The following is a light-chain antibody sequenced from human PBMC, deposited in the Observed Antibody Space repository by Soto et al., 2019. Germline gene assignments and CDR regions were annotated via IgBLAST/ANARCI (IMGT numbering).Light chain of an antibody. CDR3: QQYLSYPIT. Sequence: DIQMTQSPSTLSASVGDSVTITCRASQSLSSWLAWYQQKPGKAPKSLIYKASSLESGVPSRFSGSGSGTEFTLTISSLQPDDFATYYCQQYLSYPITFGQGTRLEIK. CDR1: QSLSSW. J-gene: IGKJ5*01. V-gene: IGKV1-5*03. CDR2: KAS.